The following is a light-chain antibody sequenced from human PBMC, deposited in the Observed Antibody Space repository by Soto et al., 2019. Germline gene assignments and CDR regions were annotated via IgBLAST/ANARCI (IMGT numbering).Light chain of an antibody. CDR1: QTISSW. V-gene: IGKV1-5*03. J-gene: IGKJ1*01. Sequence: DIQMTQSPSTLSGSVGDRVTITCRASQTISSWLAWYQQKPGKAPKLLIYKASTLKSGVPSRFSGSGSGTEFTLTISSLQPDDFATYYCQHYNSFSLTFGQGTKVDIK. CDR2: KAS. CDR3: QHYNSFSLT.